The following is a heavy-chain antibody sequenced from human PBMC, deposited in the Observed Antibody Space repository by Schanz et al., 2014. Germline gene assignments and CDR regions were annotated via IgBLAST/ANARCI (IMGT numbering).Heavy chain of an antibody. V-gene: IGHV3-9*01. Sequence: EVQLVESGGGLVQPGRSLRLSCTGSGFIFDDYAMHWVRQVPGKGLEWVSSISWNSGNIAYADSVKGRFTISRDNAKNSLYLQMNSLRPEDTALYYCAKVQTHTLYGGNSCFDYWGQGTLVTVSS. J-gene: IGHJ4*02. CDR1: GFIFDDYA. CDR2: ISWNSGNI. D-gene: IGHD2-21*02. CDR3: AKVQTHTLYGGNSCFDY.